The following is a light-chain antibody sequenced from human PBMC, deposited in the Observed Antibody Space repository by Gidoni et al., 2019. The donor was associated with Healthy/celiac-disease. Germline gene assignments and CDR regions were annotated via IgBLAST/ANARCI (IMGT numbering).Light chain of an antibody. V-gene: IGKV1-5*03. CDR1: QSISSW. CDR2: KAS. Sequence: DIHITQSPSTLSASVGDRVTITCRASQSISSWLAWYQQKPGKAPTLLIYKASSLESGVPARFSGSGYGTEFTLTSSSLKPDDFATYDCQHSRTFGQGTKVEIK. J-gene: IGKJ1*01. CDR3: QHSRT.